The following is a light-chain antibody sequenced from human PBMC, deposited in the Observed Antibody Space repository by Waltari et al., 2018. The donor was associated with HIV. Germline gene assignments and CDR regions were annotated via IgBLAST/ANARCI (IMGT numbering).Light chain of an antibody. Sequence: DILLTQSPATISVSPGGRVTVSCRASQNVDDKLAWYQQKPGQSPRLLIYHSSVRAAGVPTRFGGAGSATNFTLTITSLQSEDFALYFCQQYHHWTPLTFGGGSRVELK. V-gene: IGKV3D-15*01. CDR2: HSS. J-gene: IGKJ4*01. CDR1: QNVDDK. CDR3: QQYHHWTPLT.